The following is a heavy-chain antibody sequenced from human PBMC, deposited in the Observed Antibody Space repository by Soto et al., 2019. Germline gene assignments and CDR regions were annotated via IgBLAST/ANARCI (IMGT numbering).Heavy chain of an antibody. CDR2: IIPIFGTA. J-gene: IGHJ6*02. CDR3: ARDAAITMVRGVPDYYYYYGMDV. V-gene: IGHV1-69*01. CDR1: GGTFSSYA. Sequence: QVQLVQSGAEVKKPGSSVKVSCKASGGTFSSYAISWVRQAPGQGLEWMGGIIPIFGTANYAQKFQGRVTFTADESTSTAYMELSSLRSEDTAVYYCARDAAITMVRGVPDYYYYYGMDVWGQGTTVTVSS. D-gene: IGHD3-10*01.